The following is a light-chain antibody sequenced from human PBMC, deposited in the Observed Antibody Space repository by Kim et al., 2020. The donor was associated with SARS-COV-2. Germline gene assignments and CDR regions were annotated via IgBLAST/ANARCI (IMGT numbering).Light chain of an antibody. CDR3: NSRDNNDNVL. CDR2: GKN. V-gene: IGLV3-19*01. CDR1: SLRTYY. J-gene: IGLJ2*01. Sequence: VALGQTVRITCQGDSLRTYYTSWFQQKPGQAPIVVFYGKNNRPSGVPDRFSGSSSGNTASLTITATQAGDEADYYCNSRDNNDNVLFGGGTQLTVL.